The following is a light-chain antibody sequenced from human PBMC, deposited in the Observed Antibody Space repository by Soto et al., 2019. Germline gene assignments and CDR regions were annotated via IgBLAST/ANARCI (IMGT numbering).Light chain of an antibody. CDR1: QSVSSN. V-gene: IGKV3-15*01. CDR2: GAS. Sequence: EIVMTQSPATLSVSPGERATLSCRASQSVSSNFAWYQQKPGQSPRLLMNGASTRATGIPARFSGSGSGTEFTLTISSLQSEDFAVYYCQQYNNWPPTFGQGTKVEFK. J-gene: IGKJ1*01. CDR3: QQYNNWPPT.